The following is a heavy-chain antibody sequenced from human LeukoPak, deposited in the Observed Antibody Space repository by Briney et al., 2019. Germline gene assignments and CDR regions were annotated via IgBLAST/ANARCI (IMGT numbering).Heavy chain of an antibody. CDR2: IYYSGST. CDR3: ARVGGGMEPNDAFDI. D-gene: IGHD1-26*01. V-gene: IGHV4-59*01. J-gene: IGHJ3*02. CDR1: GGSISSYY. Sequence: SETLSLTCTVSGGSISSYYWSWIRQPPGKGLEWIGYIYYSGSTNYNPSLKSRVAISVDTSKNQFSLKLSSVTAADTAVYYCARVGGGMEPNDAFDIWGQGTMVTVSS.